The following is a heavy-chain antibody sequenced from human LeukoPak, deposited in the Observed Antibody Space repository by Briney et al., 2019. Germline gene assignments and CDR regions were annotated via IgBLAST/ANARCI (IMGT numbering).Heavy chain of an antibody. J-gene: IGHJ4*02. D-gene: IGHD1-26*01. CDR2: IYHSGST. Sequence: SGTPSLTCAVSGGSISSSNWWSWVRQPPGKGLEWIGEIYHSGSTNYNPSLKSRVTISVDKSKNQFSLKLSSVTAADTAVYYCASLKHGVGATKGDYWGQGTLVTVSS. V-gene: IGHV4-4*02. CDR3: ASLKHGVGATKGDY. CDR1: GGSISSSNW.